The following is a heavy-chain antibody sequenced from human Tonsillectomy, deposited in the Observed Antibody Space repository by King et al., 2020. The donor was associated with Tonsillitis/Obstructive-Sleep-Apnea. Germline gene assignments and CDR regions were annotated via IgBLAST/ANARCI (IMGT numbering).Heavy chain of an antibody. J-gene: IGHJ4*02. CDR3: ARDYYYDSSGYYYFVY. V-gene: IGHV1-46*01. D-gene: IGHD3-22*01. Sequence: QLVQSGAEVKKPGASVKVSCKASGYTFTSYYMHWVRQAPGQGLEWMGIINPSGGSTSYAQKFQGRITMTRDTSTSTVYMELSSLRSKDTAVYYCARDYYYDSSGYYYFVYWGQGTLVTVSS. CDR2: INPSGGST. CDR1: GYTFTSYY.